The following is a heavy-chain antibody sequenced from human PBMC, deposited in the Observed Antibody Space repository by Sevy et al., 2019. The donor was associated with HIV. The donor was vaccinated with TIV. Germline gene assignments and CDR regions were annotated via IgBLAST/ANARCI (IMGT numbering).Heavy chain of an antibody. V-gene: IGHV4-34*01. CDR1: GVSFSDYY. D-gene: IGHD2-15*01. J-gene: IGHJ4*01. CDR2: VSQSGSA. Sequence: SETLSLTCAVSGVSFSDYYWAWIRQAPGKGLEWIGEVSQSGSANYNPSLRSRVLMSLDTSKNHVSLKLTSVTAADTGMYYCARGPHFSQEYCSGGTCPTVDFWSQGTLVTVSS. CDR3: ARGPHFSQEYCSGGTCPTVDF.